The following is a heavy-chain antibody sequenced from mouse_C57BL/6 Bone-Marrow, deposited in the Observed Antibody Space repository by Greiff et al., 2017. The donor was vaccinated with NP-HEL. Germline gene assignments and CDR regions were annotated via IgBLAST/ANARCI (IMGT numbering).Heavy chain of an antibody. CDR1: GYTLTSYW. CDR2: IDPSDSYT. J-gene: IGHJ2*01. CDR3: AGIARDY. Sequence: VQLQQPGAELVRPGTSVKLSCKASGYTLTSYWLHWVKQRPGQGLEWIGVIDPSDSYTNYNPKFKGKATLTADTSSSTAYMQLSSLTSEDTAVYYCAGIARDYWGQGTTLTVSS. V-gene: IGHV1-59*01.